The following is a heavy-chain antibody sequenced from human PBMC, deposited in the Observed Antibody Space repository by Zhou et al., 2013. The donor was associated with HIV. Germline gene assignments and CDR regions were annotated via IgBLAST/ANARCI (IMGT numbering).Heavy chain of an antibody. CDR1: GYTFTDFF. D-gene: IGHD2-2*01. V-gene: IGHV1-69*01. CDR2: IIPLSGTI. Sequence: QVQLVQSGAEVKKPGASVKVSCKASGYTFTDFFIHWVRQAPGQGVEWVGGIIPLSGTINYAQKFKTRVTISADESTTTAYMEVNTLRPEDTAMYYCARARTTLHYYYYMDVWGKGTTVTVSS. J-gene: IGHJ6*03. CDR3: ARARTTLHYYYYMDV.